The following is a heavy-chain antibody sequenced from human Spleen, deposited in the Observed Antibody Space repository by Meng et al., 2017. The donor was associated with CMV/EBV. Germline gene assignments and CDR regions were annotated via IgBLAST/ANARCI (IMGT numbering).Heavy chain of an antibody. V-gene: IGHV3-23*01. J-gene: IGHJ5*01. D-gene: IGHD4/OR15-4a*01. CDR1: GFTFSTYG. CDR2: IRGSDGST. CDR3: AKDDYNSSPRRFDS. Sequence: GESLKISCVASGFTFSTYGMSWVRQAPGKGLEWVSVIRGSDGSTHYADSAKGRFTISRDNSKNTLFLQMNSLRADDTAVYYCAKDDYNSSPRRFDSWGQGTLVTVSS.